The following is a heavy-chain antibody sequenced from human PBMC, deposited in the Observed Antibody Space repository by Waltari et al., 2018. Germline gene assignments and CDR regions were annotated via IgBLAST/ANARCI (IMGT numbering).Heavy chain of an antibody. D-gene: IGHD3-22*01. CDR2: INSEGSGT. CDR3: AREPSPDSSGYFYYYMDV. J-gene: IGHJ6*03. V-gene: IGHV3-74*01. CDR1: GFTFSRYW. Sequence: EVQLVESGGGLVQPGGSLRLSCAASGFTFSRYWMHWVRQAPGKGLVWVSRINSEGSGTSYADSGKGRFTISRDNAKNTLYLQLNSLRVEDTAVYYCAREPSPDSSGYFYYYMDVWGKGTTVTVSS.